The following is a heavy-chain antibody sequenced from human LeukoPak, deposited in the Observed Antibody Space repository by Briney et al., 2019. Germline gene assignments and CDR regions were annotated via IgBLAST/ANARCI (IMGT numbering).Heavy chain of an antibody. D-gene: IGHD6-19*01. J-gene: IGHJ4*02. V-gene: IGHV1-8*01. CDR3: ARTLYESIAVAGTDFDY. CDR2: MNPNSGNT. Sequence: ASVKVSCKASGYTFTSYDINWVRQATGQGLEWIGWMNPNSGNTGYAQKFQGRVTMTRNTSISTAYMELSSLRSEDTAVYYCARTLYESIAVAGTDFDYWGQGNLVTVSS. CDR1: GYTFTSYD.